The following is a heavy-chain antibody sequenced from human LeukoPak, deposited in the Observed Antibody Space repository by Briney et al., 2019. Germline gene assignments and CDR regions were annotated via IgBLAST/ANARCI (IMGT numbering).Heavy chain of an antibody. V-gene: IGHV3-72*01. CDR2: SRNKANRHTT. J-gene: IGHJ3*02. Sequence: GSLRLSCAASDFTLSDQYIDWFRQAPGKGLEWIGRSRNKANRHTTEYAASVQGRFTVSRDDSGNLVYLQMNTLITEDTAVYFCARDGASRGNSAFTIWGQGTEVTVSS. D-gene: IGHD2-15*01. CDR3: ARDGASRGNSAFTI. CDR1: DFTLSDQY.